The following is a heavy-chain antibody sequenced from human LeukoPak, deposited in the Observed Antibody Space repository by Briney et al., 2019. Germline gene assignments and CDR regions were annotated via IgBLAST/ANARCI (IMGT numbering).Heavy chain of an antibody. CDR3: ARDSRRYYDSSGYTDWYFDL. CDR1: GGSISSYY. V-gene: IGHV4-59*01. D-gene: IGHD3-22*01. Sequence: PSETLSLTCTVSGGSISSYYWSWIRQPPGKGLEWIGYIYYSGSTNYNPSLKSRVTISVDTSKNQFSLKLSSVTAADTAVYYCARDSRRYYDSSGYTDWYFDLWGRGTLVTVSS. CDR2: IYYSGST. J-gene: IGHJ2*01.